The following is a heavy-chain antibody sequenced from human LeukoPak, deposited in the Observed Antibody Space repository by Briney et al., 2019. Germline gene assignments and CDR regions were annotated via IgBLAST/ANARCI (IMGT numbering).Heavy chain of an antibody. Sequence: GGSLRLSCATSGFTFYDYAMSWVRQAPGKGLEWVSGISGSGDNTYYIDSVKGRFTISRDVSTNTTYLQMSSLRVEDTAVYYCASRRIWSGYHDYYYYYYMDVWGKGTTVTVSS. CDR2: ISGSGDNT. CDR3: ASRRIWSGYHDYYYYYYMDV. V-gene: IGHV3-23*01. J-gene: IGHJ6*03. CDR1: GFTFYDYA. D-gene: IGHD3-3*01.